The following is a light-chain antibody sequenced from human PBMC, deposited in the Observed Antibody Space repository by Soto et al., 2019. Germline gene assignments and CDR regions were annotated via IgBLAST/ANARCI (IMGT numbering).Light chain of an antibody. Sequence: QSVLTQPPSASGTPGQRVTISCSGSSSNIGRNYVYWYQKLPGTAPKLLIYSNNQRPSGVPDGFSGSKSGTSASLAISGLRSEDEADYYCAAWDDSLSGVVFGGGTKLTVL. CDR2: SNN. CDR1: SSNIGRNY. V-gene: IGLV1-47*02. J-gene: IGLJ2*01. CDR3: AAWDDSLSGVV.